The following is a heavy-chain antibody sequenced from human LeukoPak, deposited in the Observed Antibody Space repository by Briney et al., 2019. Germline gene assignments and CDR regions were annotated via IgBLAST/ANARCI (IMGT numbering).Heavy chain of an antibody. V-gene: IGHV1-46*01. CDR2: INPSGGST. CDR1: GYTFTSYY. Sequence: GASVKVSCKASGYTFTSYYMHWVRQAPGQGLEWMGIINPSGGSTSYAQKFQGRVTMTRDMSTSTVYMELSSLRSEDTAVYYCARGVRGDDYVWGSYRSPSGYYYYMDVWGKGTTVTVSS. D-gene: IGHD3-16*02. J-gene: IGHJ6*03. CDR3: ARGVRGDDYVWGSYRSPSGYYYYMDV.